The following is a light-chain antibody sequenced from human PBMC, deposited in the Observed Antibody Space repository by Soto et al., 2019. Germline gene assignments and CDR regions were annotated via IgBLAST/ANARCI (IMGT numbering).Light chain of an antibody. CDR3: HQYTNRPGT. Sequence: EITMTQSPAPLSVSPGERATLSFRASQSVSSKLAWYQQKPGQAPRLLIYDTSTRATGVPARFSGSGSGTEFTLTISNLQAEDSAVYHCHQYTNRPGTFGPGTKVDIK. J-gene: IGKJ3*01. CDR1: QSVSSK. V-gene: IGKV3-15*01. CDR2: DTS.